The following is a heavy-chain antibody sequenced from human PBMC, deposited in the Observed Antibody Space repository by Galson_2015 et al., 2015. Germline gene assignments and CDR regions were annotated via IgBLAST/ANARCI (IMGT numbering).Heavy chain of an antibody. CDR2: IIWHADN. CDR1: GVSLSTTALD. Sequence: PARVKPTKPRKLPYTFSGVSLSTTALDGGWSRQHPGKDLEGLARIIWHADNRYIPSLKSKLTITKDTSKNQLVLAMTNMDPVDTATYYCAQSIIAAPVHGAFEVWGQGTKVAVSS. V-gene: IGHV2-5*01. CDR3: AQSIIAAPVHGAFEV. J-gene: IGHJ3*01. D-gene: IGHD6-13*01.